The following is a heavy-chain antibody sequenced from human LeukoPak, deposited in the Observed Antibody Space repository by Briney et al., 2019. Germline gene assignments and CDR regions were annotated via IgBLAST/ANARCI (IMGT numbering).Heavy chain of an antibody. CDR3: YIPYYDTSAYKGY. Sequence: PGGSLRLSCAASGFTFSSYAMTWVRQAPGKGLEWVSAISGSGGSTYYADSVKGRFIISRDNSKNTLYLQMNSLRAEDTAVYYCYIPYYDTSAYKGYWGQGTLVTVSS. J-gene: IGHJ4*02. V-gene: IGHV3-23*01. D-gene: IGHD3-22*01. CDR1: GFTFSSYA. CDR2: ISGSGGST.